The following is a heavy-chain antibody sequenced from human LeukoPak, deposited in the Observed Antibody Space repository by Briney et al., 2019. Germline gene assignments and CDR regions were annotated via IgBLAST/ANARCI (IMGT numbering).Heavy chain of an antibody. CDR2: IHSSGST. CDR3: ASRNWGTVYWFDP. J-gene: IGHJ5*02. D-gene: IGHD7-27*01. V-gene: IGHV4-59*12. CDR1: GGSIISYY. Sequence: SETLSLTCTVSGGSIISYYWSWIRQPPGKGLEWIGYIHSSGSTSYSPSLKSRVTISVDTSKNQFSLKLSSVTAADTAVYYCASRNWGTVYWFDPWGQGTLVTVSS.